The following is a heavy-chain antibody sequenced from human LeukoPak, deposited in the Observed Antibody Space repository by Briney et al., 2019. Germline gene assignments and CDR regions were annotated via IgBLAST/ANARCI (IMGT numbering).Heavy chain of an antibody. J-gene: IGHJ5*02. V-gene: IGHV1-69*13. CDR2: IIPIFGTA. Sequence: SVKVSCKASGGTFSSYAISWVRQAPGQGLEWMGGIIPIFGTANYAQKFQGRVTITADESTSTAYMELSSRKSEDTAVYYCAKIVDYYDSSVVDPWGQGTLVTVSS. D-gene: IGHD3-22*01. CDR1: GGTFSSYA. CDR3: AKIVDYYDSSVVDP.